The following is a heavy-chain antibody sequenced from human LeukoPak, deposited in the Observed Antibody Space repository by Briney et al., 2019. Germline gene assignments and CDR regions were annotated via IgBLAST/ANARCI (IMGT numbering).Heavy chain of an antibody. J-gene: IGHJ3*01. CDR2: IDPNSGDT. Sequence: EASVKVSCKASGHSFNAYYIHWVRQAPGQGLQWMGRIDPNSGDTKYTQKFQGWVSMTRDTSISTAYMELSRLTSDDTAVYYCATFTAPRNAFDLWGQGTMVTVSS. V-gene: IGHV1-2*04. D-gene: IGHD3-16*01. CDR1: GHSFNAYY. CDR3: ATFTAPRNAFDL.